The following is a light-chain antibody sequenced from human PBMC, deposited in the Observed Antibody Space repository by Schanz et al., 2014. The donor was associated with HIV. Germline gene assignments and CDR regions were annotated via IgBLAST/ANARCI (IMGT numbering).Light chain of an antibody. CDR2: DNT. CDR3: QSFDRGMRGLI. Sequence: QSVLTQPPSVSGAPGQRVSISCTGGSSNIGADYDVHWYQLLPGTAPTLLIFDNTNRPSGVPARFSGSKSGSSASLAITGLQADDEADYYCQSFDRGMRGLIFGGGTKLTVL. J-gene: IGLJ2*01. V-gene: IGLV1-40*01. CDR1: SSNIGADYD.